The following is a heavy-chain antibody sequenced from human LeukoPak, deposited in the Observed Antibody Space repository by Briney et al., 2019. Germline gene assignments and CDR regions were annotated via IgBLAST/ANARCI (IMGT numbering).Heavy chain of an antibody. V-gene: IGHV4-59*08. CDR2: IYYSGST. D-gene: IGHD3-22*01. J-gene: IGHJ4*02. Sequence: SETLSLTCTVSGGSISSYYWSWIRQPPGKGLEWVGDIYYSGSTNYNPSLKSRVTISVDTSKNQFSLKLSSVTAADTAVYYCARHVPSSDYYDSSGYYQAEYYFDYWGQGTLVTVSS. CDR1: GGSISSYY. CDR3: ARHVPSSDYYDSSGYYQAEYYFDY.